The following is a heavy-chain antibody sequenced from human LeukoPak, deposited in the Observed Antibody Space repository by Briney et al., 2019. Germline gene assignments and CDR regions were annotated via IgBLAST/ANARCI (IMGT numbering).Heavy chain of an antibody. CDR3: ARDSSTLNGEYYYGMDV. Sequence: GGSLRLSCAASGFTFSSYEMNWVRQAPGKGLEWVSYISSSGSTIYYADSVKGRFTISRDNAKNSLYLQMNSLRAEDTAVYYCARDSSTLNGEYYYGMDVWGQGTTVTVSS. CDR1: GFTFSSYE. CDR2: ISSSGSTI. D-gene: IGHD6-13*01. V-gene: IGHV3-48*03. J-gene: IGHJ6*02.